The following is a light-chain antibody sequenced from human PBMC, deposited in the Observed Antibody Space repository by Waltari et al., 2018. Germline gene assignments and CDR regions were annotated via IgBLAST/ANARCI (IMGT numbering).Light chain of an antibody. J-gene: IGLJ3*02. CDR2: HNSDGSH. CDR3: QTWDTGIRV. Sequence: QLVLTQSPSASASLGASVKLTCTLSSGNSHYAIAWHQQQPEKGPRFLMNHNSDGSHSRGDGISDRFSGSSSGAERFLTTSSLQSEHGADYYCQTWDTGIRVFDEVTKLTV. V-gene: IGLV4-69*01. CDR1: SGNSHYA.